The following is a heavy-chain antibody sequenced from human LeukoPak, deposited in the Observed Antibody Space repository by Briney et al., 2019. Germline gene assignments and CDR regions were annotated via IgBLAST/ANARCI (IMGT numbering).Heavy chain of an antibody. Sequence: GGSLRLSCAASGFTFSSYGMHWVRQAPGKGPEWVSAISGSGGSTYYADSVKGRFTISRDNSKNTLYLQMNSLRAEDTAVYYCAKDSAYDSSGYHTDCWGQGTLVTVSS. J-gene: IGHJ4*02. CDR3: AKDSAYDSSGYHTDC. CDR1: GFTFSSYG. CDR2: ISGSGGST. D-gene: IGHD3-22*01. V-gene: IGHV3-23*01.